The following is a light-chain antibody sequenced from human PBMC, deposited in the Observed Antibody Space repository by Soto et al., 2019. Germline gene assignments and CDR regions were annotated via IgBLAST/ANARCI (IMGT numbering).Light chain of an antibody. J-gene: IGLJ3*02. CDR2: EVS. CDR3: SSYAGSNNWV. Sequence: QSVLTQPPSASGSPGQSVTISCTGTSSDVGAYKYVSWYQQHPGKAPKLMIYEVSKRPSGVADRFSASKSGNTASLTGAGLQADDEGDYYCSSYAGSNNWVFGRGTKRTVL. CDR1: SSDVGAYKY. V-gene: IGLV2-8*01.